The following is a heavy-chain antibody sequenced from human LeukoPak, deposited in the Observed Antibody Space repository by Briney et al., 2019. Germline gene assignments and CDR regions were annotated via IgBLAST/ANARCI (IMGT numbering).Heavy chain of an antibody. D-gene: IGHD3-3*01. CDR3: AHTRRPRGYDFWSGQGYYFDY. V-gene: IGHV2-5*02. J-gene: IGHJ4*02. CDR1: GFSLSTSGVG. Sequence: SGPTLVNPTQTLTLTCTFSGFSLSTSGVGVGWIRQPPGKALEWLALIYWDDDKRYSTSLKSRLTITKDTSKNQVVLTMTNMDPVDTATYYCAHTRRPRGYDFWSGQGYYFDYWGQGTLVTVSS. CDR2: IYWDDDK.